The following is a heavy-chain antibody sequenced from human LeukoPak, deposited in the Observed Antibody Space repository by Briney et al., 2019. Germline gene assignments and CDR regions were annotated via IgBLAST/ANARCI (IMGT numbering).Heavy chain of an antibody. CDR1: GGSISSSSYY. CDR3: ARQPGYSYGAVYCDY. D-gene: IGHD5-18*01. Sequence: SETLSLTCTVSGGSISSSSYYWGWIRQPPGKGLEWIGSIYYSGSTYYNPSLKSRVTISVDTSKNQFSLKLSSLAAADTAVYYCARQPGYSYGAVYCDYWGQGNLVNVSS. J-gene: IGHJ4*02. CDR2: IYYSGST. V-gene: IGHV4-39*01.